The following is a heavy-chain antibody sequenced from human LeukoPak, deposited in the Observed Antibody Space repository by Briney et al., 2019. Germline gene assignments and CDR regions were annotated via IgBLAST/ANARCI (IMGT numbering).Heavy chain of an antibody. CDR1: GFTFSDHY. CDR2: TRNKANSYTT. J-gene: IGHJ3*02. CDR3: ARDSGIVGASDAFDI. V-gene: IGHV3-72*01. Sequence: GGSLRLSCAASGFTFSDHYMDWVRQAPGKGLEWVGRTRNKANSYTTEYAASVKGRFTISRDDSKNSLYLQMNSLKTEDTAVYYCARDSGIVGASDAFDIWGQGTMVTVSS. D-gene: IGHD1-26*01.